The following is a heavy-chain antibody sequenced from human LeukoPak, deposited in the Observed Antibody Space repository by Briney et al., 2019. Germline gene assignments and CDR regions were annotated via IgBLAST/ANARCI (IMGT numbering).Heavy chain of an antibody. CDR2: IIPIFGTA. J-gene: IGHJ4*02. Sequence: ASVKVSCKASGGTFSSYAISWVRQAPGQGLEWMGGIIPIFGTANYAQKFQGRVTITADESTSTAYMELSSLRSEDTAVYYCARYPHCSSTDCYVTWGQGTLVIVPA. CDR1: GGTFSSYA. D-gene: IGHD2-2*01. V-gene: IGHV1-69*13. CDR3: ARYPHCSSTDCYVT.